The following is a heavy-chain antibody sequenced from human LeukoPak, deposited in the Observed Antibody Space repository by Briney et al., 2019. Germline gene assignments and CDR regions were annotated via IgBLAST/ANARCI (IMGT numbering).Heavy chain of an antibody. J-gene: IGHJ4*02. V-gene: IGHV3-30*04. D-gene: IGHD6-13*01. CDR2: ISFDGNVI. Sequence: PGGSLRLSCAASGFTFRSYAVHWVRQAPGKGLEWVSFISFDGNVIYYAASVKGRFTLSRDNSKNTLYPQMNSLRAEDTAMYYCTRDLSTHYSIDYWGQGALVTVSS. CDR1: GFTFRSYA. CDR3: TRDLSTHYSIDY.